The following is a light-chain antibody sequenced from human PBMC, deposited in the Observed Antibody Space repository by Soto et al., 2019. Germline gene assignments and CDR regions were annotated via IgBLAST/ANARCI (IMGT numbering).Light chain of an antibody. J-gene: IGKJ5*01. Sequence: IQMTQSPSSLSASVGDRVTITCRASQDIDKYLAWYQQRPGTVPKLLIYSASTLKSGVPSRFSGSRSGTDFTLTTSSLQPEDVATYYCQEYSGVPVTFGQGTRLEIK. CDR2: SAS. CDR1: QDIDKY. V-gene: IGKV1-27*01. CDR3: QEYSGVPVT.